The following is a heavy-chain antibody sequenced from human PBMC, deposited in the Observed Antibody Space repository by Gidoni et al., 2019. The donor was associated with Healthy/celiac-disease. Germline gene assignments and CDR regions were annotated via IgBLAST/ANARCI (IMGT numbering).Heavy chain of an antibody. D-gene: IGHD3-22*01. Sequence: QVQLQQWGAGLLKPSETLSLTCAVYGGSFSGYYLSWIRQPPGKGLEWIGEINHSGSTNYNPSLKSRVTISVDTSKNQFSLKLSSVTAADTAVYYCARGYYDSSGYYYEYYHYGMDVWGQGTTVTVSS. J-gene: IGHJ6*02. CDR2: INHSGST. CDR1: GGSFSGYY. CDR3: ARGYYDSSGYYYEYYHYGMDV. V-gene: IGHV4-34*01.